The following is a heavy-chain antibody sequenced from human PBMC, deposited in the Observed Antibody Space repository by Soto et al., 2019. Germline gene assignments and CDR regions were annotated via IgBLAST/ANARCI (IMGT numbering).Heavy chain of an antibody. CDR3: VKEGISNYNDYFDY. Sequence: VQLVESGGGLVKPGGCLRLSCAASGFIFATHTINWVRQAPGKGLEWVSSITGSGIYTRYADSVTGRFTISRDNAKASLYLQMNSLSAEDTAVYYCVKEGISNYNDYFDYWGQGTLVTVDS. CDR2: ITGSGIYT. CDR1: GFIFATHT. V-gene: IGHV3-21*02. J-gene: IGHJ4*02. D-gene: IGHD4-4*01.